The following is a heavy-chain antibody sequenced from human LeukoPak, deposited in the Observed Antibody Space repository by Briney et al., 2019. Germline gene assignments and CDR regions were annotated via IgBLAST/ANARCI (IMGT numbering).Heavy chain of an antibody. V-gene: IGHV3-66*01. J-gene: IGHJ4*02. CDR2: ITTSGNT. CDR3: ARAKPVIPAAGVIDS. D-gene: IGHD3-16*02. Sequence: GGSLTLSCTASGVTVLNNWRSWVRQAPGKGLEWISVITTSGNTCYTHSVEGRFTISRDTSKNILFLQMSSLRVAATDVSYCARAKPVIPAAGVIDSWGQGTLVTVSS. CDR1: GVTVLNNW.